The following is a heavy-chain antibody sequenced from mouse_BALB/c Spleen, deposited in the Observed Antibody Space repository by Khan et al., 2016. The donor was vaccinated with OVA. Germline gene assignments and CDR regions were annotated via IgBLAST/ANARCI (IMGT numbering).Heavy chain of an antibody. Sequence: VQLQESGPGLVAPSQSLSITCTISGFSLTNYGVHWVRQPPGKGLEWLAVIWNDGSTNYNSVLKSRLTITKDDSKSQAFLKMNSLQTDDTAIYFCARQPYYHYNVMDYWGQGTTVTVSS. J-gene: IGHJ4*01. CDR3: ARQPYYHYNVMDY. CDR1: GFSLTNYG. CDR2: IWNDGST. D-gene: IGHD2-10*01. V-gene: IGHV2-6-1*01.